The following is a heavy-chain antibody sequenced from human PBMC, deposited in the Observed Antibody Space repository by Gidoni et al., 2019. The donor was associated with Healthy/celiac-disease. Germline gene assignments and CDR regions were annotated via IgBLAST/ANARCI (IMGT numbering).Heavy chain of an antibody. D-gene: IGHD3-16*02. V-gene: IGHV4-34*01. CDR3: ARSGQYDYVWGSSRPYYYYGMDV. Sequence: QVQLQQWGAGLLKPSETLSLTCAVYGGSFSGYYWSWIRQPPGKGLEWIGEINHSGSTNYSPSRKSLVTISVDTSKNPFALKLSSVTAADTAVYYCARSGQYDYVWGSSRPYYYYGMDVWGQGTTVTVSS. CDR1: GGSFSGYY. J-gene: IGHJ6*02. CDR2: INHSGST.